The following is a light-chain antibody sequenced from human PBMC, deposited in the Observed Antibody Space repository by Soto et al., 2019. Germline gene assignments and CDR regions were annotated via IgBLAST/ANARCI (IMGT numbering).Light chain of an antibody. CDR1: QAVSTW. Sequence: DIQMTQSPSSGSASVGDTVTITCRVSQAVSTWLAWYQQKPGGAPKLLIYAASTLQSGVPSRFSGSGSGTDFTLTIRSLQPEDVATYYCQQGKSFPLTFGGGTKVDIK. CDR2: AAS. J-gene: IGKJ4*01. CDR3: QQGKSFPLT. V-gene: IGKV1-12*01.